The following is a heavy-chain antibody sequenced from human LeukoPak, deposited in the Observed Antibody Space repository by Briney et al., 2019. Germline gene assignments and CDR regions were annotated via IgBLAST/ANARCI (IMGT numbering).Heavy chain of an antibody. J-gene: IGHJ4*02. CDR2: IYPGDSDT. CDR1: GYTFTAYW. D-gene: IGHD5-24*01. V-gene: IGHV5-51*01. CDR3: ARRRDGYNFPFDY. Sequence: GESLKISCKGSGYTFTAYWIGWVRQMPGKGLEWMGIIYPGDSDTRYSPSFQGQVTISADKSITTAYLQWSSLQASDTAIYYCARRRDGYNFPFDYWGQGTLVTVSS.